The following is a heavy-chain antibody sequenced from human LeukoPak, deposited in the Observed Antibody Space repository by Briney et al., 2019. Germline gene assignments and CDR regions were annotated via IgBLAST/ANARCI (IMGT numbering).Heavy chain of an antibody. J-gene: IGHJ4*02. Sequence: GESLKISCVGSGYSFTNYWIDWVRQMPGKGLEWMGIIYPGDSHTRYGPSFQGQVTISADKSISTAYLQWSSLKASDTAMYYCARHSLDRAYGSGSYYNDYWGQGTLVTVSS. D-gene: IGHD3-10*01. CDR3: ARHSLDRAYGSGSYYNDY. CDR1: GYSFTNYW. V-gene: IGHV5-51*01. CDR2: IYPGDSHT.